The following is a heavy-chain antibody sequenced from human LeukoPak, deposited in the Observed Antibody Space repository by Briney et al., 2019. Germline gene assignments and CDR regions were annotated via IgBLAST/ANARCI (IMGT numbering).Heavy chain of an antibody. CDR3: ARDRSGSGFFDY. CDR2: ISYSGSA. V-gene: IGHV4-59*01. Sequence: SETLSLTCTVSGGSISTYYWNWIRQPPGKGLEWIGYISYSGSAKYNPSLKSRVTISVDTSKNQFSLRLSSVTAADSAVYYCARDRSGSGFFDYWGQGTLVTVSS. D-gene: IGHD1-26*01. J-gene: IGHJ4*02. CDR1: GGSISTYY.